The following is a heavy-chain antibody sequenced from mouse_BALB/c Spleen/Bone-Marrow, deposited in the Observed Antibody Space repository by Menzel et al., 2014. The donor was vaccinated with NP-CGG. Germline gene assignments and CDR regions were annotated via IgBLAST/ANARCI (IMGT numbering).Heavy chain of an antibody. CDR3: ARGRDRYDDAMDY. J-gene: IGHJ4*01. V-gene: IGHV5-6-5*01. D-gene: IGHD2-14*01. Sequence: EVQVVESGGGLVKPGGPLKLSCAASGFTFSSYAMSWVRQTPEKRLEWVASISSGGSTYYPDSVKGRFTISRDNARNILYLQMSSLRSEDTAMYYCARGRDRYDDAMDYWGQGTSVTVSS. CDR2: ISSGGST. CDR1: GFTFSSYA.